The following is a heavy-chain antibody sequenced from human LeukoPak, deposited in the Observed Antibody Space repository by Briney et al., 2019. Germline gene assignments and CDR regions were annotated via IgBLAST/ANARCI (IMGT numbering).Heavy chain of an antibody. J-gene: IGHJ4*02. D-gene: IGHD3-10*01. Sequence: SQTLSLTCAISGDSVSSNSAAWNWIRQSPSRGLEWLGRTYYRSKWYNDYAVSVKSRITINPDTSKNQFSLQLNSVTPEDTAVYYCAGSDLTLQGPDYYGSGSLDYWGQGTLVTVSS. CDR2: TYYRSKWYN. CDR1: GDSVSSNSAA. CDR3: AGSDLTLQGPDYYGSGSLDY. V-gene: IGHV6-1*01.